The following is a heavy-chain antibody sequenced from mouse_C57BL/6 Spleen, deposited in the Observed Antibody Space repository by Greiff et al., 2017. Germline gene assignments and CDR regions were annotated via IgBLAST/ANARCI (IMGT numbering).Heavy chain of an antibody. CDR3: ARIGDSSGWDAMDY. J-gene: IGHJ4*01. CDR1: GYTFTSYG. V-gene: IGHV1-81*01. D-gene: IGHD3-2*02. CDR2: IYPRSGNT. Sequence: QVQLQQSGAELARPGASVKLSCKASGYTFTSYGISWVKQRTGQGLEWIGEIYPRSGNTYYNEKFKGKATLTADKSSSTAYMELRSLTSEDSAVYFCARIGDSSGWDAMDYWGQGTSVTVSS.